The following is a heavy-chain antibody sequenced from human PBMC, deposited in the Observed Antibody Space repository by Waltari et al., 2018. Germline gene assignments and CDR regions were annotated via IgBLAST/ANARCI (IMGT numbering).Heavy chain of an antibody. CDR3: ASFVRGYGDYPFDY. D-gene: IGHD4-17*01. CDR1: GGSIRSSSYY. J-gene: IGHJ4*02. CDR2: IYYSGST. Sequence: QLQLQESGPGLVKPSETLSLTCTVPGGSIRSSSYYWGWIRQPPGKGLAWIGSIYYSGSTYYNPSLKSRVTISVDTSKNQFSLKLSSVTAADTAVYYCASFVRGYGDYPFDYWGQGTLVTVSS. V-gene: IGHV4-39*01.